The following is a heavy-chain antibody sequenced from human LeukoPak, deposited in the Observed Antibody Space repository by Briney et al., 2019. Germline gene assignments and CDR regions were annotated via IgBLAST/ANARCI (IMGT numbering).Heavy chain of an antibody. CDR3: ARRSSGWYRGYYFDY. CDR2: INPNSGGT. D-gene: IGHD6-19*01. Sequence: ASVKVSCKASGYTFTGYYMHWVRQAPGQGLEWMGWINPNSGGTNYAQKFQGRVTMTRDTSISTAYMELSRLRSDDTAVYYCARRSSGWYRGYYFDYWGQGTLVTVSS. V-gene: IGHV1-2*02. CDR1: GYTFTGYY. J-gene: IGHJ4*02.